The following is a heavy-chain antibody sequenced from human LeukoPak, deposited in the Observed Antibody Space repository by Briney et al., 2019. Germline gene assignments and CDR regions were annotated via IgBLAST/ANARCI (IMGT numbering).Heavy chain of an antibody. J-gene: IGHJ2*01. V-gene: IGHV4-39*07. CDR2: IYYSGST. CDR1: GGPISSSSYY. Sequence: KPSETLSLTCTVSGGPISSSSYYWGWIRQPPGKGLEWIGSIYYSGSTYYNPSLKSRVTISVDTSKNQFSLKLSSVTAADTAVYYCARVPNWDGDWYFDLWGRGTLVTVSS. D-gene: IGHD1-1*01. CDR3: ARVPNWDGDWYFDL.